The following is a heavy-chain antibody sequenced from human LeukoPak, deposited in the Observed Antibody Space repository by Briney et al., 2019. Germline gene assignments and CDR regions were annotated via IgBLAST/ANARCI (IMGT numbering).Heavy chain of an antibody. CDR1: GGSISSGSYY. CDR3: ARAHGVIRPPYFDY. CDR2: IYTSGST. J-gene: IGHJ4*02. D-gene: IGHD3-16*02. V-gene: IGHV4-61*02. Sequence: SQTLSLTCTVSGGSISSGSYYWSWIRQPAGKGLEWIGRIYTSGSTNYNPSLKSRVTISVDTSKNQFSLKLSSVTAADTAVYYCARAHGVIRPPYFDYWGQGTLVTVSS.